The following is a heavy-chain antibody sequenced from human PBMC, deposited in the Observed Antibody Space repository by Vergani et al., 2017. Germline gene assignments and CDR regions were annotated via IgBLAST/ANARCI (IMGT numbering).Heavy chain of an antibody. J-gene: IGHJ6*03. CDR3: VREGSYCGSTTCRNPSYVYYYHMDV. D-gene: IGHD2-21*01. Sequence: EGQLVESGGGMAKPGGSLRLSCAASGFKFNEYIMNWVRQAPGKGLEWVSSISGSERYIFYAASLKGRVTISRNNSRNTLDLLMSSLRAEDTAIYYCVREGSYCGSTTCRNPSYVYYYHMDVWAEGTTVTVSS. CDR1: GFKFNEYI. CDR2: ISGSERYI. V-gene: IGHV3-21*01.